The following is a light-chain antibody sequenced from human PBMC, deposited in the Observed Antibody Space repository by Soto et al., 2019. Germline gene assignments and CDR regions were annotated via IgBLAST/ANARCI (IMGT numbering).Light chain of an antibody. J-gene: IGKJ4*01. CDR2: SAS. CDR1: QSVRSN. CDR3: QQYSAWPLT. Sequence: EIVMTQSPATLSVSPGERATLFCRASQSVRSNFLAWYQQKPGQATRLLFYSASTSATDIPARFSGSGSGTEFTLTISSLQSEDFAVYYCQQYSAWPLTFGGGTKVEIK. V-gene: IGKV3-15*01.